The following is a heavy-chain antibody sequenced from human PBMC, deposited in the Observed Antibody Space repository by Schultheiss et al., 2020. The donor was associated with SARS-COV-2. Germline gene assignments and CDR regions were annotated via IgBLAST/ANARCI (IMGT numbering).Heavy chain of an antibody. V-gene: IGHV3-7*01. CDR2: IKQDGSEK. CDR1: GFSFSSYG. J-gene: IGHJ6*03. CDR3: ARDGDGYNFYYYYYYMDV. D-gene: IGHD5-24*01. Sequence: GESLKISCAASGFSFSSYGMSWVRQAPGKGLEWVANIKQDGSEKYYVDSVKGRFTISRDNAKNSLYLQMNSLRAEDTAVYYCARDGDGYNFYYYYYYMDVWGKGTTVTVSS.